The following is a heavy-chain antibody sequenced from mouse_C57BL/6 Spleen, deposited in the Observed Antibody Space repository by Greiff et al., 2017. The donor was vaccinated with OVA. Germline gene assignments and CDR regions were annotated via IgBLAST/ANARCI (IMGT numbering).Heavy chain of an antibody. CDR1: GYAFSSSW. J-gene: IGHJ2*01. D-gene: IGHD1-1*01. CDR2: IYPGDGDT. CDR3: ARQRYYGSSYVGYFDY. V-gene: IGHV1-82*01. Sequence: QVQLQQSGPELVKPGASVKISCKASGYAFSSSWMNWVKQRPGKGLEWIGRIYPGDGDTNYNGKFKGKATLTADKSSSTAYMQLSSLTSEDSAVYFCARQRYYGSSYVGYFDYWGQGTTLTVSS.